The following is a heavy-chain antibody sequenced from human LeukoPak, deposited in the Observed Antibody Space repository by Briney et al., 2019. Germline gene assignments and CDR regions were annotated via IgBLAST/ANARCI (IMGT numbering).Heavy chain of an antibody. V-gene: IGHV4-34*01. CDR3: ARGRGYSGDIVVVPAAVRNWFDP. Sequence: SETLSLTCAVYGGSFSGYYWSWIRQPPGKGLEWIGETNHSGSTNYNPSLKSRVTISVDTSKNQFSLKLSSVTAADTAVYYCARGRGYSGDIVVVPAAVRNWFDPWGQGTLVTVS. J-gene: IGHJ5*02. CDR1: GGSFSGYY. CDR2: TNHSGST. D-gene: IGHD2-2*01.